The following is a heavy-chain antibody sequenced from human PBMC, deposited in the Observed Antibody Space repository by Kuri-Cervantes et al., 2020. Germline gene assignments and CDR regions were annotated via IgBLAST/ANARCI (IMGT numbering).Heavy chain of an antibody. CDR1: GFTCSSYE. Sequence: GGSLRLSCAASGFTCSSYEMNWVRQALGKGLEWVSYISSSGSTIYYADSVKGRFTISRDNAKNSLYLQMNSLRAEDTAVYYCARGGYGSGSYYHYYYYYYYMDVWGKGTTVTVSS. J-gene: IGHJ6*03. D-gene: IGHD3-10*01. V-gene: IGHV3-48*03. CDR2: ISSSGSTI. CDR3: ARGGYGSGSYYHYYYYYYYMDV.